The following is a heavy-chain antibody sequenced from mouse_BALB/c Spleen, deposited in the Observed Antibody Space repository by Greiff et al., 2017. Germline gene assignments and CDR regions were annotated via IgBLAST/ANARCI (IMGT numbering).Heavy chain of an antibody. CDR1: GFTFSSYA. Sequence: EVKLVESGGGLVKPGGSLKLSCAASGFTFSSYAMSWVRQTPEKRLEWVATISSGGSYTYYPDSVKGRFTISRDNAKNTLYLQMSSLRSEDTAMYYCARQAYGSDYYAMDYWGQGTSVTVSS. CDR3: ARQAYGSDYYAMDY. CDR2: ISSGGSYT. V-gene: IGHV5-9-3*01. D-gene: IGHD1-1*01. J-gene: IGHJ4*01.